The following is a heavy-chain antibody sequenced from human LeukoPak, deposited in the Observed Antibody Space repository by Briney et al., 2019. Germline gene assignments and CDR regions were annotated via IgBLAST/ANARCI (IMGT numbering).Heavy chain of an antibody. CDR2: ISSSSSYI. D-gene: IGHD5-12*01. CDR3: ASWLRLGGGTLDY. Sequence: PGGSLRLSCAASGFTFSTYAMNWVRQAPGKGLEWVSSISSSSSYIYYADSVKGRFTISRDNAKNSLYLQMNSLRAEDTAVYYCASWLRLGGGTLDYWGQGTLVTVSS. J-gene: IGHJ4*02. V-gene: IGHV3-21*01. CDR1: GFTFSTYA.